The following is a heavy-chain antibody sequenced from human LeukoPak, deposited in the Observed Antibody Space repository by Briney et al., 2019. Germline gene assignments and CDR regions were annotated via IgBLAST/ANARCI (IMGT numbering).Heavy chain of an antibody. CDR1: GFTFSKYW. J-gene: IGHJ4*02. CDR3: ATKQWLAPPPDS. CDR2: INTDGTVT. Sequence: GGSLRLSCAASGFTFSKYWMLWVHQAPGKGLESVSRINTDGTVTTYADSVKGRFTVSRDNADNTMFLQMNSVRDEDTAVYYCATKQWLAPPPDSWGQGTPVTVSS. D-gene: IGHD6-19*01. V-gene: IGHV3-74*01.